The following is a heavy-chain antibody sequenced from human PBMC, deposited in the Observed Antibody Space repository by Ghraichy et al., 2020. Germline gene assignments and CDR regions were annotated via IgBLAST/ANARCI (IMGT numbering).Heavy chain of an antibody. J-gene: IGHJ6*02. CDR2: IYYSGRT. Sequence: SETLSLTCTVSGGSISSSTHYWTWIRQHPGKGLEWIGYIYYSGRTYYNPSLKSRVIISVDTSKNQFSLRLSSVTAADTAVYYCARETTGDDYYGMDVWGQGTTVTVSS. D-gene: IGHD1/OR15-1a*01. V-gene: IGHV4-31*03. CDR1: GGSISSSTHY. CDR3: ARETTGDDYYGMDV.